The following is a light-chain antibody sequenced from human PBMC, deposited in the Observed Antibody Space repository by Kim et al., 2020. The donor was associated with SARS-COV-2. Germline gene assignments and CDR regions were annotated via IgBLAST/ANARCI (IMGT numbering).Light chain of an antibody. J-gene: IGLJ3*02. CDR2: EVN. V-gene: IGLV2-23*02. CDR1: SSDVGSYNL. Sequence: QSALTQPASVSGSPGQSITISCTGTSSDVGSYNLVSWYQQHPGKAPKLMIYEVNKRPSGVSNRFSGSKSGNTASLTISGLQAEDEADYYCCSYAGSSTGVFGGGTELTVL. CDR3: CSYAGSSTGV.